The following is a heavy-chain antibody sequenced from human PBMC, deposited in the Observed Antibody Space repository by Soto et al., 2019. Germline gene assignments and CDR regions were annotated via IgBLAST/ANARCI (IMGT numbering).Heavy chain of an antibody. J-gene: IGHJ6*02. V-gene: IGHV3-23*01. CDR3: AKGYCTNGVCSYCYYYYGMDV. CDR1: GFTFSSYA. D-gene: IGHD2-8*01. CDR2: ISGSGGST. Sequence: GGSLRLSCAASGFTFSSYAMSWVRQAPGKGLEWVSAISGSGGSTYYADSVKGRFTISRDNSKNTLYLQMNSLRAEDTAVYYCAKGYCTNGVCSYCYYYYGMDVWGQGTTVTVSS.